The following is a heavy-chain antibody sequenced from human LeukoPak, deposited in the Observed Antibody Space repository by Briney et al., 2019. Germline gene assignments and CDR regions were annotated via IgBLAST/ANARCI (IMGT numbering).Heavy chain of an antibody. CDR3: ARHSPSAAGRNWFDP. Sequence: GESLKISSKGSGYSFTSYWIGWVRQMPGKGLEWMGIIYPGDSDTRYSPSFQGQVTISADKSISTAYLQWSSLKASDTAMYYCARHSPSAAGRNWFDPWGQGTLVTVSS. J-gene: IGHJ5*02. D-gene: IGHD6-13*01. CDR1: GYSFTSYW. CDR2: IYPGDSDT. V-gene: IGHV5-51*01.